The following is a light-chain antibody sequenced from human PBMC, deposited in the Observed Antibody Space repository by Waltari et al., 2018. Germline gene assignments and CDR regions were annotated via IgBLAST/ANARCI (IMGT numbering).Light chain of an antibody. CDR1: STNVGNEG. CDR3: SAWDSSLSAWV. V-gene: IGLV10-54*01. CDR2: RNN. Sequence: QAGLTQPPPVSKGLRQPATLTCTGNSTNVGNEGAAWLQQHQGHPPKLLSYRNNNRPSGISERLSASRSGNTASLTITGLQPEDEADYYCSAWDSSLSAWVFGGGTKLTVL. J-gene: IGLJ3*02.